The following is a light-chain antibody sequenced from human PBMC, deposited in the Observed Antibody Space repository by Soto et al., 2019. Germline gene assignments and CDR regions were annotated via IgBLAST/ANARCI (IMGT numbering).Light chain of an antibody. CDR2: GAS. J-gene: IGKJ2*01. CDR1: QSVNSN. CDR3: QQYNNWPYT. V-gene: IGKV3-15*01. Sequence: EIVMTQSPATLSVSPGERATLSCRASQSVNSNLAWYQQKPGQAPRLLIYGASTRATGIPARFSGSGSGTEFTPTISSLKSEDFAVYYCQQYNNWPYTFGQGTKLEIK.